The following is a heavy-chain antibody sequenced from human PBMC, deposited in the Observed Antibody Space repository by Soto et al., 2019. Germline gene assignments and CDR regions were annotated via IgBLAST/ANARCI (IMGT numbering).Heavy chain of an antibody. J-gene: IGHJ5*02. CDR3: ARDHSYYDYIWGSYRGGNWFDP. V-gene: IGHV4-59*01. CDR2: IYYSGTT. CDR1: GGSISSYY. D-gene: IGHD3-16*02. Sequence: TSETLSLTCTVSGGSISSYYWSWIRQPPGKGLEWIGYIYYSGTTNYNPSLKSRVTILVDTSKNQFSLKLSSVTAADTAVYYCARDHSYYDYIWGSYRGGNWFDPWGQGTLVTVSS.